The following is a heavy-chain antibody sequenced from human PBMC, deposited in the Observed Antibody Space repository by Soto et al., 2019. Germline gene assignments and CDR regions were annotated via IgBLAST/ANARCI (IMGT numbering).Heavy chain of an antibody. J-gene: IGHJ4*02. CDR1: GFTFSTYA. D-gene: IGHD6-19*01. CDR2: VSGSGINT. V-gene: IGHV3-23*01. Sequence: EVQLLESGGALVQPGGSLRLSCAASGFTFSTYAMSWVRQAPGKGLEWLSTVSGSGINTYYADSVKGRFTISRDNSRNTLSLHMNSLTVEDTAEYFCAKRTAVTGPYYDYWGQGTQVIVSA. CDR3: AKRTAVTGPYYDY.